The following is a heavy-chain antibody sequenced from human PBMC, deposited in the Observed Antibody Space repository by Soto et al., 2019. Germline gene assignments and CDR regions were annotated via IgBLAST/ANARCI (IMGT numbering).Heavy chain of an antibody. J-gene: IGHJ4*02. V-gene: IGHV1-69*01. D-gene: IGHD3-22*01. CDR3: ARHDAYYYDSSGYSQFFDY. CDR1: GGTFSSYA. Sequence: QVQLVQSGAEVQKPGSSVKVSCKASGGTFSSYAISWVRQAPGQGLEWMGGIIPIFGTANYAQKFQGRVTITADESTSTAYMELSSLRSEDTAVYYCARHDAYYYDSSGYSQFFDYWGQGTLVTVSS. CDR2: IIPIFGTA.